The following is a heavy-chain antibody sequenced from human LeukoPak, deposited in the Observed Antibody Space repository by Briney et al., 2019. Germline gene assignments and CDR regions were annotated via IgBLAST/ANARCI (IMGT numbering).Heavy chain of an antibody. Sequence: AASLKVSCKASGYTFTNYHINWVRQAPGQGLEWMGWINPNTGDRGYAQKFQGRVSITSDTSISTAYMELGSPRSEDTAVYFCARTTSLTASGYDYWGQGTLVTASS. CDR1: GYTFTNYH. J-gene: IGHJ4*02. CDR3: ARTTSLTASGYDY. D-gene: IGHD4-17*01. CDR2: INPNTGDR. V-gene: IGHV1-8*03.